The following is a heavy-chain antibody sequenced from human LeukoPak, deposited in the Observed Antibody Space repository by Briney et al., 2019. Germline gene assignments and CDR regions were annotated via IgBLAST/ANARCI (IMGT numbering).Heavy chain of an antibody. CDR1: GYTFTRYY. CDR3: ARDLGRWLAKFDAFDI. V-gene: IGHV1-2*02. J-gene: IGHJ3*02. D-gene: IGHD5-24*01. CDR2: VNPNSGDT. Sequence: GASVKVSCKASGYTFTRYYMHWVRQAPGQGLEWIGWVNPNSGDTNSPQKFQGRVTMTRDTSISTAYMELSRLRSDDTAVYYCARDLGRWLAKFDAFDIWGQGTMVTVSS.